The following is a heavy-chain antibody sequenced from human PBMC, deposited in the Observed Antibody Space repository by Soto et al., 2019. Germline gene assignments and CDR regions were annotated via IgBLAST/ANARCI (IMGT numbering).Heavy chain of an antibody. Sequence: GASVKGSCKASGDNFTGYYMHWVRQAPGQGLEWMGWINPNSGGTNYSQKFQGRVTMTRDTSISTAYMEPSRLRSDDTAVDYCAREGSIEARPRISWFDPWGQGTPVTVSS. V-gene: IGHV1-2*02. D-gene: IGHD6-6*01. CDR1: GDNFTGYY. CDR2: INPNSGGT. J-gene: IGHJ5*02. CDR3: AREGSIEARPRISWFDP.